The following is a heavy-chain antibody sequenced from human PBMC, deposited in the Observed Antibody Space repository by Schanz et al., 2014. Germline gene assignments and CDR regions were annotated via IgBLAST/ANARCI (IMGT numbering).Heavy chain of an antibody. D-gene: IGHD6-13*01. J-gene: IGHJ4*02. CDR1: GGSISSGGYY. CDR2: IYDGGSP. CDR3: ARARSWPDY. V-gene: IGHV4-31*03. Sequence: QVQLQESGPGLVKPSETLSLTCTISGGSISSGGYYWSWIRQHPGKGLEWIGYIYDGGSPCYNPSLKSRVTISVDTSKNQFSLRLSSVTAADTAVYYCARARSWPDYWGQGTLVTVSS.